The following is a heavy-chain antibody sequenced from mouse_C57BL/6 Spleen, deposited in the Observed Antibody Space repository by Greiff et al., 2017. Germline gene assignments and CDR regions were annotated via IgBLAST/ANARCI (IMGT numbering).Heavy chain of an antibody. V-gene: IGHV1-61*01. CDR3: ARELRLQAMDY. CDR2: IYPSDSET. CDR1: DYTFTSYW. D-gene: IGHD3-2*02. Sequence: VQLQQPGAELVRPGSSVKLSCKASDYTFTSYWMDWVKQRPGQGLEWIGNIYPSDSETHYNQKFKDKATLTVDKSSSTAYMQLSSLTAEDSAVYYGARELRLQAMDYWGQGTSVTVSS. J-gene: IGHJ4*01.